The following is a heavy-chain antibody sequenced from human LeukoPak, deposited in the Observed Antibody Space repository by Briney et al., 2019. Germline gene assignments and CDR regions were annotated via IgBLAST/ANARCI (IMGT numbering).Heavy chain of an antibody. J-gene: IGHJ3*02. CDR3: ARSIYASGSFYTFDI. V-gene: IGHV3-30-3*01. D-gene: IGHD3-10*01. CDR2: ITYDGSNK. CDR1: GFTFSSYA. Sequence: GWSLRLSCAASGFTFSSYAMHWVRQAPGKGLAWVAGITYDGSNKNYEDSVKGRFTISRDNSKNTLYLQMNTLRAEDTAVYYCARSIYASGSFYTFDIWGQGTKVTVSS.